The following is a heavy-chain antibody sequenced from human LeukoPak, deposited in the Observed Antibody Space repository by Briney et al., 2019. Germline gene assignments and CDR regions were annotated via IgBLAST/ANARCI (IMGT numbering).Heavy chain of an antibody. J-gene: IGHJ4*02. CDR3: ARIDYYDSSGPYCFDY. CDR2: IDWDDDK. V-gene: IGHV2-70*11. Sequence: GSGPTLVNPTQTLTLTCTFSGFSLSTSGMCVSWIRQPPGKALEWLARIDWDDDKYYSTSLETRLTISKDTSKNQVVLTMTNMDPVDTATYYCARIDYYDSSGPYCFDYWGQGTLVTVSS. D-gene: IGHD3-22*01. CDR1: GFSLSTSGMC.